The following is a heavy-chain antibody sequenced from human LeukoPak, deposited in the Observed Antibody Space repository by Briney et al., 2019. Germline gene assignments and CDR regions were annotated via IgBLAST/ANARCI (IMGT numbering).Heavy chain of an antibody. CDR2: ISAYNGNT. V-gene: IGHV1-18*01. D-gene: IGHD3-22*01. CDR1: GYTFTSYG. J-gene: IGHJ4*02. Sequence: ASVKVSCKASGYTFTSYGISWVRQAPGQGLEWMGWISAYNGNTNYAQKLQGRVTVTTDTSTSTAYMELRSLRSDDTAVYYCARAGYYDSSGYFDYWGQGTLVTVSS. CDR3: ARAGYYDSSGYFDY.